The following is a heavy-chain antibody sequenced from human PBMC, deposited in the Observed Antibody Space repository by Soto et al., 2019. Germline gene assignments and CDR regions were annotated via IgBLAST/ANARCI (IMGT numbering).Heavy chain of an antibody. V-gene: IGHV3-21*01. CDR1: RFTFSSYS. CDR3: ARDLRSGWYPESWFDP. J-gene: IGHJ5*02. D-gene: IGHD6-19*01. Sequence: GGSLRLSCAASRFTFSSYSMNWVRQAPGKGLEWVSSISSSSYIYYADSVKGRFTISRDNAKNSPYLQMNSLRAEDTAVYYCARDLRSGWYPESWFDPWGQGPLLTVSS. CDR2: ISSSSYI.